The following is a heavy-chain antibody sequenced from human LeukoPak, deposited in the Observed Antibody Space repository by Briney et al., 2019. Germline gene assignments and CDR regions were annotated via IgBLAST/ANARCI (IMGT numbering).Heavy chain of an antibody. V-gene: IGHV1-2*02. CDR1: GYTFTGYY. CDR2: INPNSGGT. CDR3: ARTLWFGELSNWFDP. Sequence: ASVKVSCKASGYTFTGYYMHWVRQAPGQGLEWMGWINPNSGGTNYAQKFQGRVTMTRDTSISTAYMELSRLRSDDTAVYYCARTLWFGELSNWFDPWGQGTLVTVFS. J-gene: IGHJ5*02. D-gene: IGHD3-10*01.